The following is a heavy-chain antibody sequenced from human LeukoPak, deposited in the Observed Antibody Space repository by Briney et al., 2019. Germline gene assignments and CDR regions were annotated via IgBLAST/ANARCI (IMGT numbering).Heavy chain of an antibody. CDR2: IYSGSTT. V-gene: IGHV3-53*01. CDR3: ARDRSSGWYVYDY. Sequence: GGSLRLSCAASGFTVSSNYMSWVRQAPGKGLEWLAVIYSGSTTYYADSVKGRFTISRDNSKDTLYLQMNSLRAEDTAVYYCARDRSSGWYVYDYWGQGSLVTVSS. CDR1: GFTVSSNY. J-gene: IGHJ4*02. D-gene: IGHD6-19*01.